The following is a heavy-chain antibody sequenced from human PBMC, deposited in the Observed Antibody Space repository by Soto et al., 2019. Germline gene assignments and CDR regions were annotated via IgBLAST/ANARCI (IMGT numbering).Heavy chain of an antibody. CDR2: IWYDGSNK. Sequence: LRRSCAASGFTFSSYGMHWVRQAPGKGLEWVAVIWYDGSNKYYADSVKGRFTISRGNSKNTLYLQMNSLRAEDTAVYYCARDLDSSSYNWFDPWGQGTLVTSPQ. CDR1: GFTFSSYG. J-gene: IGHJ5*02. V-gene: IGHV3-33*01. CDR3: ARDLDSSSYNWFDP. D-gene: IGHD6-13*01.